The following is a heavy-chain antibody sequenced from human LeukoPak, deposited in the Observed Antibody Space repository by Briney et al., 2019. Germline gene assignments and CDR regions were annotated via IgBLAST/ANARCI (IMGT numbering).Heavy chain of an antibody. CDR3: ASLGY. CDR2: INHTGST. Sequence: SETLSLTCAVYGGSFSGYYWTWIRQPPGKGLEWIGEINHTGSTNYNPSLKSRVTISVDTSKNQFSLKLSSVTAADTAVYYCASLGYWGQGTLVTVSS. J-gene: IGHJ4*02. V-gene: IGHV4-34*01. CDR1: GGSFSGYY.